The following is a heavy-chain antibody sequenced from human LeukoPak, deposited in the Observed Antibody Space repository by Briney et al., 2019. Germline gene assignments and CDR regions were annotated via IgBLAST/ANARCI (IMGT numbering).Heavy chain of an antibody. V-gene: IGHV3-74*01. CDR1: GFTFSSYW. J-gene: IGHJ3*02. CDR2: INSDGRST. CDR3: AREGIAVVDAFDI. D-gene: IGHD6-19*01. Sequence: GGSLRLFCAASGFTFSSYWMHWVRQAPGKGLVWVSRINSDGRSTSYADSVKGRFTISRDNAKNTLYLQMNSLRAEDTAVYYCAREGIAVVDAFDIWGQGTMVTVSS.